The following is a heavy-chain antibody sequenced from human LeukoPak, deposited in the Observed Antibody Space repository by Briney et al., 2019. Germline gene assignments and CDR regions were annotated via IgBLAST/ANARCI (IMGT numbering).Heavy chain of an antibody. Sequence: GASVKVSCKASGYTFTSYGISWVRQATGQGLEWMGWISAYDGTTNYAQNFQGRVTMSTDTSTTTAYMELRSLRSDDTAVYYCARGDDILTGYFRGFDYWGQGTLVTVSS. D-gene: IGHD3-9*01. J-gene: IGHJ4*02. V-gene: IGHV1-18*01. CDR3: ARGDDILTGYFRGFDY. CDR2: ISAYDGTT. CDR1: GYTFTSYG.